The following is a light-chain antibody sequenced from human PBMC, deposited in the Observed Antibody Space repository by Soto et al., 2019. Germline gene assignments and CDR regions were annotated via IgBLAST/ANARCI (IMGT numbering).Light chain of an antibody. CDR2: WSS. J-gene: IGKJ5*01. V-gene: IGKV4-1*01. CDR1: QSVLYSSNNKDY. CDR3: QQYYTPPIT. Sequence: DIVMTRSPDSLAVSLGERATINCKSSQSVLYSSNNKDYLAWYQQKPGQPPRLLIYWSSTRESGVPDRFSGSGSGTDFTLTISSLQAEDVAVYYCQQYYTPPITFGQGTRLDIK.